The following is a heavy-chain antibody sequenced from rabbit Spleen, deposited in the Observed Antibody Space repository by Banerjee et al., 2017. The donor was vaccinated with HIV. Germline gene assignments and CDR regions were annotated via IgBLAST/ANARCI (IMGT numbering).Heavy chain of an antibody. D-gene: IGHD8-1*01. CDR1: GFSLSNNYY. CDR2: TAGGGSAFT. CDR3: ARDTGTSFSTYGMDL. Sequence: QSLQESGGGLVKPGASLTLTCTASGFSLSNNYYMCWVRQAPGKGLEWIACTAGGGSAFTYYANWAKGRFTCSKASSTTVTLQMTSLTAADTATYFCARDTGTSFSTYGMDLWGPGTLVTVS. V-gene: IGHV1S40*01. J-gene: IGHJ6*01.